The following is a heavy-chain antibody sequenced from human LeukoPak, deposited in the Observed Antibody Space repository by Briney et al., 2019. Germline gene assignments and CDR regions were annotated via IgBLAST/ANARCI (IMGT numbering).Heavy chain of an antibody. CDR2: MYHSGST. CDR1: GGSISSGDYY. CDR3: VRGIPPDY. Sequence: SQTLSLTCTVSGGSISSGDYYWSWIRQPPGKGLEWIANMYHSGSTYYNPSLKSRVTISVDTSKNQLSLKLNFVTAADTAMYYCVRGIPPDYWGQGILVAVSS. J-gene: IGHJ4*02. V-gene: IGHV4-30-4*08.